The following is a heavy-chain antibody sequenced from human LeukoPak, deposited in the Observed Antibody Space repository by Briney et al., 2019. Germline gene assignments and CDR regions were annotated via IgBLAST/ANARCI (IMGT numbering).Heavy chain of an antibody. J-gene: IGHJ6*03. CDR1: GFTFSSYA. Sequence: PGGSLRLSYAASGFTFSSYAMHWVRRAPGKALEWVAGISYDGSNKYCADSVKGRFTISRDNSKNTLYLQMNSLRAEDTAVYYCARDGRYSSSWHQYYYYMDVWGKGTTVTVSS. D-gene: IGHD6-13*01. CDR3: ARDGRYSSSWHQYYYYMDV. V-gene: IGHV3-30-3*01. CDR2: ISYDGSNK.